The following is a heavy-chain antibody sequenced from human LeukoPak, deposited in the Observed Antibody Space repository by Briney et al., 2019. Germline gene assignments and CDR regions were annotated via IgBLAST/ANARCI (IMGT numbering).Heavy chain of an antibody. Sequence: GRSLRLSCAASGFTFSSYAMHWVRQAPGKGLEWVAVISYDGSNKHYADSVKGRFTISRDNSKNTLYLQMNSLRAEDTAVYYCASTLNSGYYYAPSFDYWGQGTLVTVSS. CDR3: ASTLNSGYYYAPSFDY. CDR2: ISYDGSNK. CDR1: GFTFSSYA. J-gene: IGHJ4*02. V-gene: IGHV3-30*04. D-gene: IGHD3-22*01.